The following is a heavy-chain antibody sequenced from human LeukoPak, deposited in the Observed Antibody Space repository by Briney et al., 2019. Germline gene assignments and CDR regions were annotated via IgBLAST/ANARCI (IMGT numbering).Heavy chain of an antibody. J-gene: IGHJ4*02. CDR1: GYTFTSYG. D-gene: IGHD3-22*01. CDR2: ISAYNGNT. V-gene: IGHV1-18*01. Sequence: ASVKVSCKASGYTFTSYGISWVRQAPGQELEWMGWISAYNGNTNYAQKLQDRVTMTTDTSTSTAYMELRSLRSDDTAVYYCARTNVYYYASSDYYPYFDYWAQGTLVTVSS. CDR3: ARTNVYYYASSDYYPYFDY.